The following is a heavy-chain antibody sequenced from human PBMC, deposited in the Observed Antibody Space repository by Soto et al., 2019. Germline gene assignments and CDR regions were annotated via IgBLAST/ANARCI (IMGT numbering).Heavy chain of an antibody. CDR1: GGTFSSYT. D-gene: IGHD3-22*01. V-gene: IGHV1-69*02. J-gene: IGHJ4*02. Sequence: QVQLVQSGAEVKKPGSSVKVSCKASGGTFSSYTISWVRQAPGQGLEWMGRIIPILGIANYAQKFQGRVTITADKTTSTAYMELSRLRSEETGGDYRSGGLFDSRGFYRDYWGQGTLVTVPS. CDR2: IIPILGIA. CDR3: SGGLFDSRGFYRDY.